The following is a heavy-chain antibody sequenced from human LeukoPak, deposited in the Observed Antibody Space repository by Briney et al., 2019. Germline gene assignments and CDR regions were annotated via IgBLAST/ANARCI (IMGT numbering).Heavy chain of an antibody. D-gene: IGHD5-18*01. V-gene: IGHV3-23*01. J-gene: IGHJ4*02. CDR1: GFTFASHA. Sequence: GGSLRLSCEASGFTFASHAMYWVRQAPGKGLEWVSGIFGSGGSPHYADPVKGRFTISRDNSRNTVYLQINSLRAEDTAVYYCGKTTVGYSSGQKPAWPVDYWGQGTLVTVSS. CDR3: GKTTVGYSSGQKPAWPVDY. CDR2: IFGSGGSP.